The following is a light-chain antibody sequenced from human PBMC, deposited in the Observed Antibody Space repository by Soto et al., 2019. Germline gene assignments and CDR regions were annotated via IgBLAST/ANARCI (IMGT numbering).Light chain of an antibody. J-gene: IGLJ3*02. V-gene: IGLV2-11*01. CDR3: CSYAGSFTWV. CDR2: DVT. CDR1: SSDLGGYNY. Sequence: QSALTQPRSVSGSPGQSVTISCSGTSSDLGGYNYVSWYQHHPGKAPKLMIYDVTLRPSGVPGRFSGSKSGNTASLTISGLQAEDEADYYCCSYAGSFTWVFGGGTKLTVL.